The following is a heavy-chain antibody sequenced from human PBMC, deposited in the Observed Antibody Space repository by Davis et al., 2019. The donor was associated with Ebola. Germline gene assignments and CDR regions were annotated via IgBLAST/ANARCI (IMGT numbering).Heavy chain of an antibody. D-gene: IGHD3-3*01. V-gene: IGHV4-34*01. J-gene: IGHJ5*02. CDR3: ARRGYYDFWSGYHNWFDP. CDR1: GGSFSGYY. CDR2: INHSGST. Sequence: MPSETLSLTCAVYGGSFSGYYWSWIRQPPGKGLEWIGQINHSGSTNYNPSLKSRVTISVDTSKNQFSLKLSSVTAADTAVYYCARRGYYDFWSGYHNWFDPWGQGTLVTVSS.